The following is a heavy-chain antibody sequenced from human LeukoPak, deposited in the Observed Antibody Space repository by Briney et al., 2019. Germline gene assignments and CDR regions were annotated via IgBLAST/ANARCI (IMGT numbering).Heavy chain of an antibody. CDR2: IYYSAST. J-gene: IGHJ4*02. Sequence: SETLSLTCTVSGGSISSYYWSWTRQPPGKGLQWIGYIYYSASTNYNPSLKSRVTIPVDTSKNQCSLRLSSVTAADTAVYYCARLAPGYGDSDTDYWGEGTLVTVSS. D-gene: IGHD4-17*01. CDR1: GGSISSYY. V-gene: IGHV4-59*08. CDR3: ARLAPGYGDSDTDY.